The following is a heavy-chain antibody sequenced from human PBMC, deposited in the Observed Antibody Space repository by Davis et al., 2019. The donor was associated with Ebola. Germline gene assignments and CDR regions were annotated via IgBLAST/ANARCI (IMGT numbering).Heavy chain of an antibody. CDR1: GYTFTGYY. CDR3: ARDMGMVQEANWFDP. D-gene: IGHD3-10*01. Sequence: ASVKVSCKASGYTFTGYYMHWVRHAPGQGLEWMGWINPNSGGTNYAQKFQGWVTMTRDTSISTAYMELSRLRSDDTAVYYCARDMGMVQEANWFDPWGQGTLVTVSS. V-gene: IGHV1-2*04. J-gene: IGHJ5*02. CDR2: INPNSGGT.